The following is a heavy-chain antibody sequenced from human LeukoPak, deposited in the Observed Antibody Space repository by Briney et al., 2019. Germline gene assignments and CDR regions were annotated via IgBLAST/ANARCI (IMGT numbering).Heavy chain of an antibody. J-gene: IGHJ4*02. D-gene: IGHD3-22*01. CDR1: GISLSNYA. Sequence: GGSLRLSCVVSGISLSNYAMTWVRQAPGKGLEWVSAITSGGSTYYADSVKGRFTISRDNSKNTLYLQMNSLRAEDTAVYYCAKSDDSDGFYPDYWGQGALVTVSS. V-gene: IGHV3-23*01. CDR2: ITSGGST. CDR3: AKSDDSDGFYPDY.